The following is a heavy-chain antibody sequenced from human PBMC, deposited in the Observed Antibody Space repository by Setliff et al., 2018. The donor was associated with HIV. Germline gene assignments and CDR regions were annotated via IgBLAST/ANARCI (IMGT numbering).Heavy chain of an antibody. CDR3: ARAPYRSGWYGVDY. CDR1: GYTLTEVS. V-gene: IGHV1-24*01. J-gene: IGHJ4*02. D-gene: IGHD6-19*01. Sequence: ASVKVSCKISGYTLTEVSMHWVRQAPGKGLEWMGYFDPQDGKTIYAQKLQGRVTLTWGTSTSTVYMELTTLKSEDTAFYYCARAPYRSGWYGVDYWGQGTLVTVSS. CDR2: FDPQDGKT.